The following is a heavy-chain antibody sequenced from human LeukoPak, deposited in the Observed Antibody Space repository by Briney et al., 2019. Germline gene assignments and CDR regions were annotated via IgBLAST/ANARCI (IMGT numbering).Heavy chain of an antibody. V-gene: IGHV3-30*18. CDR2: ISYDGTKK. CDR3: GEDGIARGSGSYLDY. D-gene: IGHD3-10*01. CDR1: GFTFSSYA. Sequence: GGSLTLSCAASGFTFSSYAMHWVRQATGKGLEWGAIISYDGTKKDYADPVKGRFTISRDNSKNTLSLQMSSLRPEDTAVYYCGEDGIARGSGSYLDYWGQGTPVTVSS. J-gene: IGHJ4*02.